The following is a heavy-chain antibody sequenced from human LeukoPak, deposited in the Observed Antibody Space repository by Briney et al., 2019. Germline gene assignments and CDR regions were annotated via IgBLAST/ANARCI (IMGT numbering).Heavy chain of an antibody. J-gene: IGHJ6*03. Sequence: SETLSLTCTVSGGSISSSSYYWGWIRQPPGKGLEWIGSIYYSGSTYYNPSLKSRVTISVDTSKNQFSLKVSSVTAADTAVYYCAREVGRRNFYYYYMDVWGKGTTVTISS. V-gene: IGHV4-39*07. CDR3: AREVGRRNFYYYYMDV. CDR1: GGSISSSSYY. CDR2: IYYSGST. D-gene: IGHD1-26*01.